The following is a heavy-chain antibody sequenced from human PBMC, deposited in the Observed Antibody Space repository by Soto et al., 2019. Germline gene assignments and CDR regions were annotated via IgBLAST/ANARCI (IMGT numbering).Heavy chain of an antibody. V-gene: IGHV3-15*01. CDR1: GFTFSNAW. J-gene: IGHJ1*01. CDR2: IKSKTDGGTT. Sequence: GGSLRLSCAASGFTFSNAWISWVRQAPWKGLEWVGRIKSKTDGGTTDYAAPVKGRFTISSDDSKNTLHLQMNSLKTDDTAVYYCTTFTWHRYYPPPDFWGQGILVTVSS. CDR3: TTFTWHRYYPPPDF. D-gene: IGHD3-10*01.